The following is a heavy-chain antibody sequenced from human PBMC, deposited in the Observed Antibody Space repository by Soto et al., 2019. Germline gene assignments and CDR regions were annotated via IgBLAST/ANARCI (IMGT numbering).Heavy chain of an antibody. J-gene: IGHJ3*02. D-gene: IGHD2-21*01. V-gene: IGHV1-46*03. Sequence: QVQLVQSEAEVKKPGASVTVSCKASGYSFTSYYILWVRQAPGQGLEWMGIINPRGGSASYAQKVQGRITMTGDTSTSTVYMELSSLRSEDTAVYYCTRVTIAGARNGFDIWGQGTMVTVSS. CDR1: GYSFTSYY. CDR3: TRVTIAGARNGFDI. CDR2: INPRGGSA.